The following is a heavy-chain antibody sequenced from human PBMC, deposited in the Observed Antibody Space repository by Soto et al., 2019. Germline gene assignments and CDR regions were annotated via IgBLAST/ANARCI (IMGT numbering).Heavy chain of an antibody. V-gene: IGHV1-18*01. CDR2: ISAYNGNT. CDR1: GYTFTSYG. J-gene: IGHJ4*02. D-gene: IGHD3-22*01. Sequence: ASVKVSCKASGYTFTSYGISWVRHAPGQGLEWMGWISAYNGNTNYAQKLQGRVTMTTDTSTSTAYMELRSLRSDDTAVYYCARVGRYYDSSGYYAIDYWGQGTLVNVS. CDR3: ARVGRYYDSSGYYAIDY.